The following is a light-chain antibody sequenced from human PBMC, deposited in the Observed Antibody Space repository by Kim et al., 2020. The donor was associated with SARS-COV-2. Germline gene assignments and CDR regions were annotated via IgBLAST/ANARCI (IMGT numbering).Light chain of an antibody. J-gene: IGKJ1*01. CDR2: AAS. CDR3: QQSYSTPPT. Sequence: ASVGDRVTITCRASQRISSYLNWYHQKPGKAPKLLIYAASSLQSGVPSRFSGSRSGTDFTLTISSLQPEDFATYYCQQSYSTPPTFGQGTKVDIK. CDR1: QRISSY. V-gene: IGKV1-39*01.